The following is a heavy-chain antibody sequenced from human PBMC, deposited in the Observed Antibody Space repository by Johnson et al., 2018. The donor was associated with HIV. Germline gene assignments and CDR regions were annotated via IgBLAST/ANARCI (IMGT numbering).Heavy chain of an antibody. V-gene: IGHV3-13*01. J-gene: IGHJ3*01. Sequence: MQLVESGGGVVQPGRSLRLSCAASGFTFSSYGMHWVRQATGKGLEWVSAIGTAGDTYYPGSVKGRFTISRENAKNSLYLQMNSLRAGDTAVYYCARDNGEDVFDVWGQGTLVIVSS. D-gene: IGHD4-17*01. CDR1: GFTFSSYG. CDR2: IGTAGDT. CDR3: ARDNGEDVFDV.